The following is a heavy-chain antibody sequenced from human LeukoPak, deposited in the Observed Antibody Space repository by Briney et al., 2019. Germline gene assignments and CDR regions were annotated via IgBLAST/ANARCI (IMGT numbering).Heavy chain of an antibody. V-gene: IGHV5-51*01. Sequence: GESLKISCKGSGYSFSSYWIGWVRQMPGKGLEWMEIIYPGDSDTRYSPSFQGQVTISADKSISTAYLQWSSLKASDTAMYYSARLPGIVATIERYFDYWGQGTLVTVSS. CDR3: ARLPGIVATIERYFDY. CDR2: IYPGDSDT. J-gene: IGHJ4*02. CDR1: GYSFSSYW. D-gene: IGHD5-12*01.